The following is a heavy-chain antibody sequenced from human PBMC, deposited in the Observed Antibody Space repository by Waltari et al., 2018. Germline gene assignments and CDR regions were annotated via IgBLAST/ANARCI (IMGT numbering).Heavy chain of an antibody. CDR3: VRGGYSSGWYDY. CDR2: INSDGSIT. V-gene: IGHV3-74*01. D-gene: IGHD6-19*01. Sequence: VLQAPGQGLVWVSRINSDGSITTYADSVKGRVTIYRDNAKNTLHLQMNSLRADDTAVYYCVRGGYSSGWYDYWGQGTLVNVS. J-gene: IGHJ4*02.